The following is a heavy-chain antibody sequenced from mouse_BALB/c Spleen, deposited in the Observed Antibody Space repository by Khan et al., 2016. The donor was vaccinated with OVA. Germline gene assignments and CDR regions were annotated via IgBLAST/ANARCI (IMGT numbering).Heavy chain of an antibody. CDR3: SSPATTEYDYGMDY. J-gene: IGHJ4*01. D-gene: IGHD1-1*01. V-gene: IGHV5-12-2*01. CDR1: GFTFSSYT. Sequence: EVQVVESGGGLVQPGGSLKLSCAASGFTFSSYTMSWVRQTPEKRLEWVAFISHGGSRTYYPDNVKGRFTRSREKDKNTLYRTMSSRKSDDTAMYYCSSPATTEYDYGMDYLGQGTSVTVSS. CDR2: ISHGGSRT.